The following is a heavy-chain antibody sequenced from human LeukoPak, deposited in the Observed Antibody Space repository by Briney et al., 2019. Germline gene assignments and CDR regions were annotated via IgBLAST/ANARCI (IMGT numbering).Heavy chain of an antibody. J-gene: IGHJ4*02. CDR3: ARGSYIRYYDILTGRSMECHYFDY. D-gene: IGHD3-9*01. V-gene: IGHV1-8*01. Sequence: GASVKVSCKASGYTFTSYDINWVRQATGQGLEWMGRMNPNSGNTGYAQKFQGRVTITRNTSISTAYMELSSLRSEDTAVYYCARGSYIRYYDILTGRSMECHYFDYWGQGTLVTVSS. CDR2: MNPNSGNT. CDR1: GYTFTSYD.